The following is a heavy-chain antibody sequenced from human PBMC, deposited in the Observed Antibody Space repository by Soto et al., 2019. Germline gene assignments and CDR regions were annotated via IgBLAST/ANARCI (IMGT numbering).Heavy chain of an antibody. CDR1: GFTFSDYY. CDR3: AREGGPGGYSYGYFDN. CDR2: ISSSGRSR. D-gene: IGHD5-18*01. J-gene: IGHJ4*02. Sequence: LGLSCAASGFTFSDYYMSWIRQAPGKGLEWVAYISSSGRSRYYADSVKGRFTISRDKAKNSLYLQMNSLRAEDTAVYNCAREGGPGGYSYGYFDNRGQGTLVPASS. V-gene: IGHV3-11*01.